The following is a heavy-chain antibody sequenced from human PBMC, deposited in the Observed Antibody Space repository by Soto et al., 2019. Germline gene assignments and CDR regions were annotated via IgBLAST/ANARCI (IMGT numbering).Heavy chain of an antibody. J-gene: IGHJ4*02. CDR3: ARLPKGSTVTS. CDR1: GFGFSDYS. CDR2: ITSSGDSI. V-gene: IGHV3-48*02. D-gene: IGHD4-17*01. Sequence: EVQLLESGGGLVHPGGSLRLSCVASGFGFSDYSMHWVRQAPGKGLEWVSYITSSGDSIYYADSIKGRFTVSRDNAKNSLFLQMNSLREEDTAVYYCARLPKGSTVTSWGQGTRVTVSS.